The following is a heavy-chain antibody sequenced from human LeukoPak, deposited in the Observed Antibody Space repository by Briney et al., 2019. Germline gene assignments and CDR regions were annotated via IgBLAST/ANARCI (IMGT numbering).Heavy chain of an antibody. CDR2: INPSAGST. V-gene: IGHV1-46*01. CDR3: ARESLGSYKTVVIVARGHDAFDM. D-gene: IGHD3-22*01. J-gene: IGHJ3*02. Sequence: ASVKVSCKASGYTFTKYYIHWVRQAPGQGLEWMGIINPSAGSTNYAQKFQGRVNLTRDTSTSTVYMNVSNLRSEDTAVYYCARESLGSYKTVVIVARGHDAFDMWGQGTMVTVSS. CDR1: GYTFTKYY.